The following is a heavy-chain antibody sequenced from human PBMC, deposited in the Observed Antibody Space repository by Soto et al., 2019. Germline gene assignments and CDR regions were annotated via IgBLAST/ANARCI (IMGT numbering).Heavy chain of an antibody. J-gene: IGHJ4*02. CDR2: ISTYNGKT. Sequence: QVQLVQSGAEVKKPGASVKVSCKVSGYSFITYGVSWVRQAPGQGLDWMGWISTYNGKTKYAERLQGRVTMTTDTTTTTAYMELRSLRFYDTAVYYCARGPTDYHDNSGNYFFDYWGQGTLVTVSS. CDR3: ARGPTDYHDNSGNYFFDY. CDR1: GYSFITYG. D-gene: IGHD3-22*01. V-gene: IGHV1-18*01.